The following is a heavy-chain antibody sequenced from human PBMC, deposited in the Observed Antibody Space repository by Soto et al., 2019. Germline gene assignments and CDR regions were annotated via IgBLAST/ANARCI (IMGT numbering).Heavy chain of an antibody. CDR2: MNPNSGNT. D-gene: IGHD6-19*01. Sequence: QVQLVQSGAEVKKPGASVKVSCKASGYTFTSYDINWVRQATGQGLEWMGWMNPNSGNTGYAQKFQGRVTMTRNTSIRTAYMELSSLRSEDTAEYYSARGRGQRSGWYGDYWGQGTLVTVSS. CDR3: ARGRGQRSGWYGDY. CDR1: GYTFTSYD. J-gene: IGHJ4*02. V-gene: IGHV1-8*01.